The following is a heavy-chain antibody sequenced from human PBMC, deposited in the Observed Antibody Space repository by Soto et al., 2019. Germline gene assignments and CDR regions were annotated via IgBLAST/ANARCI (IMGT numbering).Heavy chain of an antibody. CDR1: GGSISSYY. D-gene: IGHD1-26*01. CDR2: IYYSGST. Sequence: PSETLSLTCTVSGGSISSYYWSWIRQPPGKGLEWIGYIYYSGSTNYNPSLKSRVTISVDTSKNQFSLKLSPDDTAVYYCGRGRSGQIVVFYWGQGTPVTVSS. CDR3: GRGRSGQIVVFY. J-gene: IGHJ4*02. V-gene: IGHV4-59*01.